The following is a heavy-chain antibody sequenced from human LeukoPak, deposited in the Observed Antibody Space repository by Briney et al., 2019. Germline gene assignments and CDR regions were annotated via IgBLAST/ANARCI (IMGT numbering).Heavy chain of an antibody. CDR1: GFTFSSYG. Sequence: PGRSLRLSCAASGFTFSSYGMHWVRQAPGKELEWVAVIWYDGSNKYYADSVKGRFTISRDNSKNTLYLQMNSLRAEDTAVYYCAKDSLNDYSNPFDYWGQGTLVTVSS. J-gene: IGHJ4*02. V-gene: IGHV3-33*06. D-gene: IGHD4-11*01. CDR3: AKDSLNDYSNPFDY. CDR2: IWYDGSNK.